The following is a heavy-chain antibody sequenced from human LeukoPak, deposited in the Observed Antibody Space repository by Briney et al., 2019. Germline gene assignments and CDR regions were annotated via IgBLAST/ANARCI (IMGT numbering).Heavy chain of an antibody. D-gene: IGHD7-27*01. CDR1: GFISSNSW. Sequence: GECLRLSCTASGFISSNSWMTWVRQAPGKGLEWVANINQSGNETYYVDSVKGRFTISRDNAKKSLFLQVNSLTVDDTAVYHCASGDNFDYWGQGALVTVTS. CDR3: ASGDNFDY. J-gene: IGHJ4*02. V-gene: IGHV3-7*01. CDR2: INQSGNET.